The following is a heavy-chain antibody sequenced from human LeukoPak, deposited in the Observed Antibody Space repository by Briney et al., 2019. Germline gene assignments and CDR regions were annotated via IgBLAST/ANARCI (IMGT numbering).Heavy chain of an antibody. J-gene: IGHJ4*02. CDR3: AREEDGDPYYFDY. V-gene: IGHV3-7*01. CDR1: GFTFSSYW. D-gene: IGHD4-17*01. CDR2: IKQDGSEK. Sequence: PGGSLRLSCAASGFTFSSYWMSWVRQAPGKGLDWVANIKQDGSEKYYVDSVKGRFTISRDNAKNSLYLQMNSLRAEDTAVYYCAREEDGDPYYFDYWGQGTLVTVSS.